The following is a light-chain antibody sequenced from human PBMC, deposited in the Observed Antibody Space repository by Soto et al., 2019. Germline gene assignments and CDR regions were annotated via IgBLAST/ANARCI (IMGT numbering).Light chain of an antibody. CDR3: QQAKSFPFT. V-gene: IGKV1-5*03. Sequence: DIQMTQSPSTLSASVGDRVTITCRASQTIINWLAWYQQKPGKAPKLLIYKASTLEGEVPSRFSGSGSGTDFTLTISSLQREDFATYFCQQAKSFPFTFGGGTKVDIK. J-gene: IGKJ4*01. CDR2: KAS. CDR1: QTIINW.